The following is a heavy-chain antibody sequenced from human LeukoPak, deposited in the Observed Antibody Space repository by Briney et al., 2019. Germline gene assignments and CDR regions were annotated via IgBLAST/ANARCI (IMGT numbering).Heavy chain of an antibody. Sequence: QPGGSLRLSCAASGFTFSSYWMSWVRQAPGKGLEWVANIKQDGSDKYYVDSVKGRFTISKDNAKSSLYPQMNSLRAEDTAVYYCARAWIELWSHDYWGQGTLVTVSS. D-gene: IGHD5-18*01. CDR1: GFTFSSYW. CDR2: IKQDGSDK. CDR3: ARAWIELWSHDY. J-gene: IGHJ4*02. V-gene: IGHV3-7*03.